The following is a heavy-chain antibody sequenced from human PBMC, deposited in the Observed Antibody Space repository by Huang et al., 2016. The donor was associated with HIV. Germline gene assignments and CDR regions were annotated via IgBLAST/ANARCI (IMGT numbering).Heavy chain of an antibody. J-gene: IGHJ4*02. CDR1: GYTFTRYA. Sequence: QVQLVQSGSELRKPGASVKVSCQASGYTFTRYAMNWVRQAPGQGLEWMGGNTTNTGNPTYAQASTGRLASSWDTSVSTAYLQISSLEAEDTAVYYCARDYYDSRGYDIHAVVDYWGQGTLVTVSS. CDR2: NTTNTGNP. D-gene: IGHD3-22*01. CDR3: ARDYYDSRGYDIHAVVDY. V-gene: IGHV7-4-1*02.